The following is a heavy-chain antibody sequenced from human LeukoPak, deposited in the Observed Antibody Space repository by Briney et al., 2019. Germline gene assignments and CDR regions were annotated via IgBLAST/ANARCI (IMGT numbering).Heavy chain of an antibody. V-gene: IGHV4-59*02. CDR2: IYYSGST. J-gene: IGHJ4*02. CDR1: GGSVNSYY. CDR3: ARGFIAVAAFFDY. Sequence: SETLSLTCTASGGSVNSYYWNWIRQPPGKGLEWIGYIYYSGSTDYNPSLKSRVTISLDTSKNQFSLKLRSVTAADTAVYYCARGFIAVAAFFDYWGQGTLVTVSS. D-gene: IGHD6-19*01.